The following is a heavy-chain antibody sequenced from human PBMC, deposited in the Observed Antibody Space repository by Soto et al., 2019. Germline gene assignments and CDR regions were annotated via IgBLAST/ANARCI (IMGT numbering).Heavy chain of an antibody. D-gene: IGHD6-13*01. CDR1: SGSISSSTYH. CDR3: AAEISSAGHY. V-gene: IGHV4-39*01. J-gene: IGHJ4*02. CDR2: IYFSGTT. Sequence: QLQLQESGPGLVRPSETLSLTCTVSSGSISSSTYHWAWIRQPPGKGLEWIGSIYFSGTTYYSPYLKTRVTLFVDTSKNQFSLKLTSVTAADTAVYYCAAEISSAGHYWGQGTLVTVSS.